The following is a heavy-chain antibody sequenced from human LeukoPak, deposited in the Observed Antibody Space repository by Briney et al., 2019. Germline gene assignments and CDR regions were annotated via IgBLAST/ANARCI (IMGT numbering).Heavy chain of an antibody. CDR2: IYYSGST. D-gene: IGHD6-19*01. Sequence: PSETPSLTCTVSGGSISSGGYYWSWIRQHPGKGLEWIGYIYYSGSTYYSPSLKSRVTISVDTSKNQFSLKLSSVTAADTAVYYCAREPVAGRVDYWGQGTLVTVSS. J-gene: IGHJ4*02. CDR1: GGSISSGGYY. CDR3: AREPVAGRVDY. V-gene: IGHV4-31*03.